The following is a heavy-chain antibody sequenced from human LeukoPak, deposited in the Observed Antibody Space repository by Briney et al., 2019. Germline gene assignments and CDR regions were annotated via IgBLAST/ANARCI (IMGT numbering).Heavy chain of an antibody. Sequence: GGSLRLSXAASGFTFSSYWMHWVRQAPGKGLVWVSRINSDGSSTSYADSVKGRFTISRDNAKNTLYLQMNSLRAEDTAVYYCASWGIVVVPAANGTYYYYYYMDVWGKGTTVTVSS. J-gene: IGHJ6*03. D-gene: IGHD2-2*01. CDR1: GFTFSSYW. CDR3: ASWGIVVVPAANGTYYYYYYMDV. V-gene: IGHV3-74*01. CDR2: INSDGSST.